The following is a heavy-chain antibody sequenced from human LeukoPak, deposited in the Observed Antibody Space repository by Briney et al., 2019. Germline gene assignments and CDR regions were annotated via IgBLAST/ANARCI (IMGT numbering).Heavy chain of an antibody. CDR3: ANEAHRHLDLHN. Sequence: GRSLRLSCAASGFTPRHFAMNWVRQAPGKGLEWVSSIASDGDTFYAGSVKGRFTISRDISTNTLHLQMNSLRADDTAIYFCANEAHRHLDLHNWGQGTLVTVST. CDR1: GFTPRHFA. V-gene: IGHV3-23*01. CDR2: IASDGDT. J-gene: IGHJ4*02.